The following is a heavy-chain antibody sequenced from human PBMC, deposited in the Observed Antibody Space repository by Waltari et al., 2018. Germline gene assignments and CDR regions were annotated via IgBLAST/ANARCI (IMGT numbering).Heavy chain of an antibody. V-gene: IGHV1-69-2*01. Sequence: EVQLVQSGAEVKKPGATVKISCKASGYTFTDYYMHWGQQAPGKGLEWMGRVDPEDGETIYAEKFQGRVTITADTSTDTAYMELSSLRSEDTAVYYCASGRLSDAFDIWGQGTMVTVSS. CDR3: ASGRLSDAFDI. D-gene: IGHD3-10*01. CDR1: GYTFTDYY. CDR2: VDPEDGET. J-gene: IGHJ3*02.